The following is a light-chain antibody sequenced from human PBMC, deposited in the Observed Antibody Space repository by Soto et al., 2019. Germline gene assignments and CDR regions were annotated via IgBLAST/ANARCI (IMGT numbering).Light chain of an antibody. CDR2: KPS. CDR3: QQYSKEST. J-gene: IGKJ2*01. V-gene: IGKV1-5*03. CDR1: QNVSNW. Sequence: DVEMTQSPSTLPTSIGDRVTINCRASQNVSNWLAWYQQKPGKAPKLLIYKPSRLESGVPSRFSAGGSGTDFTLTINSLQSDDFATYFCQQYSKESTFGQGTKLEIK.